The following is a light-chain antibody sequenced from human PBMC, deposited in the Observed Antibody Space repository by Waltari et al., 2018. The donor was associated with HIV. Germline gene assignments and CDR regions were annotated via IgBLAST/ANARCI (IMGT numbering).Light chain of an antibody. CDR1: NSDVGSYNL. Sequence: QSALTQPASVSGSPGQSITISCTGTNSDVGSYNLVSWYQQHPGKAPKLMIYEGSKLPTGGSNRFSRSKSGNTASLTISGLQAEDEADYYCFSYAGSNTFGFGTGTKVTVL. CDR2: EGS. J-gene: IGLJ1*01. V-gene: IGLV2-23*03. CDR3: FSYAGSNTFG.